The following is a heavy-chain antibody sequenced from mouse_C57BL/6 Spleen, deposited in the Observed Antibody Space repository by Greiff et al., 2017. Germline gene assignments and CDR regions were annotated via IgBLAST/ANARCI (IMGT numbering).Heavy chain of an antibody. CDR1: GYTFTSYW. CDR2: LDPSDSYT. V-gene: IGHV1-50*01. CDR3: ERKGHYYGSTWFAY. D-gene: IGHD1-1*01. J-gene: IGHJ3*01. Sequence: QVQLQQPGAELVKPGASVKLSCKASGYTFTSYWMQWVKQRPGQGLEWIGELDPSDSYTNYNQKFKGKATLTVDTASSTAYMQLSSLTSEDSAVYYGERKGHYYGSTWFAYWGQGTLVTVSA.